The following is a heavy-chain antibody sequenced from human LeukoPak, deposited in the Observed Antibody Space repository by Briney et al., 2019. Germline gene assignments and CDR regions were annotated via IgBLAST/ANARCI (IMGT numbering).Heavy chain of an antibody. Sequence: PGGSLRLSCAASGFTFSSNAMSWVRQAPGKGLEWVSVISGSGGTTYYADSVKGRFTISRDNSKNTLYLQMNSLRVEDTAVYYCAKDPRVGATNYFDYWGQGTLVTVSS. CDR3: AKDPRVGATNYFDY. D-gene: IGHD1-26*01. CDR1: GFTFSSNA. J-gene: IGHJ4*02. V-gene: IGHV3-23*01. CDR2: ISGSGGTT.